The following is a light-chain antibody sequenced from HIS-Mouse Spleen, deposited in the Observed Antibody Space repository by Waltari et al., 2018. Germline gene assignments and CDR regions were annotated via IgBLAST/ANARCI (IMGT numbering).Light chain of an antibody. CDR2: EDS. CDR1: ALPKKY. V-gene: IGLV3-10*01. Sequence: SYELTQPPSVSVSPGQTARITCSGDALPKKYAYWYQQKSGQAPVLVICEDSKRPSGITERFSGSRSGTMATLTISGAQVEDEADYYCYSTDSSGNHRVFGGGTKLTVL. J-gene: IGLJ2*01. CDR3: YSTDSSGNHRV.